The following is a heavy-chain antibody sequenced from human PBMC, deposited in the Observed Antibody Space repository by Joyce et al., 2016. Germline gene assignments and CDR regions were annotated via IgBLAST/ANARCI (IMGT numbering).Heavy chain of an antibody. D-gene: IGHD5-12*01. CDR3: TRGKGARGYSSLFFF. Sequence: QVQLVESGGGVIQPGRSLTLSCAASGFTFSNFDMHWVRQAPGKGLEWVGLISNDGTKIYQADFVKGRFTISRDNTKSTIYLHINSLRTEDTGVFYCTRGKGARGYSSLFFFWGQGTLLTVSS. CDR1: GFTFSNFD. J-gene: IGHJ4*02. CDR2: ISNDGTKI. V-gene: IGHV3-30*03.